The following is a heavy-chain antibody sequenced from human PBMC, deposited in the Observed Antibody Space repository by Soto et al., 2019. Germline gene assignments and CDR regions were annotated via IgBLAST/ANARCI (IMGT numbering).Heavy chain of an antibody. CDR3: ATPTVTSAFDI. Sequence: QVPLVESGGGVVQPGRSLRLSCAASGFTFSSYGMHWVRQAPGKGLEWVAVISYDGSNKYYADSVKGRFTISRDNSKNTLYLQMNSLRAEDTAVYYCATPTVTSAFDIWGQGTMVTVSS. J-gene: IGHJ3*02. CDR1: GFTFSSYG. V-gene: IGHV3-30*03. D-gene: IGHD4-17*01. CDR2: ISYDGSNK.